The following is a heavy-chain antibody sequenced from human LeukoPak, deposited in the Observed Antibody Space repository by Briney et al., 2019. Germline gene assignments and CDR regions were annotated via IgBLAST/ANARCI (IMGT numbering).Heavy chain of an antibody. J-gene: IGHJ6*03. Sequence: GASVKVSCKASGGTFSSYAISWVRQAPGQGLEWMGGIVPIFGTANYAQKFQGRVTITADKSTSTDYMELSSLRSEDTAVYYCARGGYGGYYYYYYMDVWGKGTTVTVSS. CDR1: GGTFSSYA. CDR2: IVPIFGTA. D-gene: IGHD5-12*01. CDR3: ARGGYGGYYYYYYMDV. V-gene: IGHV1-69*06.